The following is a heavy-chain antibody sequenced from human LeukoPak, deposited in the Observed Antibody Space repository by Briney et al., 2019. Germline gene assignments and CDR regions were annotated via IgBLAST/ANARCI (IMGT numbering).Heavy chain of an antibody. CDR2: IYSGGST. V-gene: IGHV3-66*02. J-gene: IGHJ6*04. Sequence: PGGSLRLSCAASGFTVSSNYMSWVRQAPGKGLEWVSVIYSGGSTYYADSVKGRFTISRDNSKNTLYLQMNSLRAEDTAVYYCARALGYCSGGSCPAYYDYGLDVWGKGTTVTVSS. CDR3: ARALGYCSGGSCPAYYDYGLDV. CDR1: GFTVSSNY. D-gene: IGHD2-15*01.